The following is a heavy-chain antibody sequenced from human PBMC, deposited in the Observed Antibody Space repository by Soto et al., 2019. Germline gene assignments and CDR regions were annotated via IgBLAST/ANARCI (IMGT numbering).Heavy chain of an antibody. CDR3: AHRLKEFADSRISAFDI. CDR1: GFSLSTSGVG. Sequence: VSGPTLVNPTQTLTLTCTFSGFSLSTSGVGVGWIRQPPGKALEWLALIYWDDDKRYSPSLKSRLTITKDTSKNQVVLTVTNMDPVDTATYYCAHRLKEFADSRISAFDIWGQGTMVTVSS. CDR2: IYWDDDK. D-gene: IGHD4-4*01. V-gene: IGHV2-5*02. J-gene: IGHJ3*02.